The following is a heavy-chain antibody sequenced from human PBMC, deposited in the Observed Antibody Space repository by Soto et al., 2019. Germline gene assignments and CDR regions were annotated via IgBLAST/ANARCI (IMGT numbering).Heavy chain of an antibody. CDR2: INPILRIT. V-gene: IGHV1-69*02. D-gene: IGHD2-15*01. J-gene: IGHJ4*02. Sequence: QGLEWMGRINPILRITNYAQKFQGRVTITRDTSTSTVYMEMSSLRSEDTAVYYCARSAPGYCSGGSCYGGSYYFDYWGQGTLVTVSS. CDR3: ARSAPGYCSGGSCYGGSYYFDY.